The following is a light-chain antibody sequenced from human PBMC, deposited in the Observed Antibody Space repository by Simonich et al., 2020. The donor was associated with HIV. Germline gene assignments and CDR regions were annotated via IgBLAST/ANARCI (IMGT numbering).Light chain of an antibody. V-gene: IGLV6-57*03. CDR1: SASIASNY. CDR3: QSYDSSNHVV. Sequence: NFMLTQPHSVSESPGKTITISCTRSSASIASNYVQWYQQRPGSAPTTVIYEDNQRPSGVPDRFSGSSDSSSNSASLTISGLKTEDEADYYCQSYDSSNHVVFGGGTKLTVL. J-gene: IGLJ2*01. CDR2: EDN.